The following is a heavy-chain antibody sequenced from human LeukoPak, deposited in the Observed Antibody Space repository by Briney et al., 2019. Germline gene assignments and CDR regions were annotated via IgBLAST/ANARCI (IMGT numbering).Heavy chain of an antibody. CDR1: GFTVSSNY. CDR2: IQSKSDGGAI. Sequence: GGSLRLSCAASGFTVSSNYMSWVRQAPGKGLEWVAQIQSKSDGGAIGYAASVKGRFTISRDDSKETLFLQMDSLKTEDTAVYYCTTMYAGGMAVWGHGTTVTVSS. CDR3: TTMYAGGMAV. V-gene: IGHV3-15*01. J-gene: IGHJ6*02. D-gene: IGHD2-8*01.